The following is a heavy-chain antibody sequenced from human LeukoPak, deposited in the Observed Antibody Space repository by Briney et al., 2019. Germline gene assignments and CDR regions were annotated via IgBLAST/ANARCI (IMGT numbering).Heavy chain of an antibody. V-gene: IGHV3-15*07. D-gene: IGHD4-17*01. J-gene: IGHJ6*01. CDR2: IKMKTEGGTT. CDR3: TTGLLETTVTTYYYYGMDV. CDR1: GFTFTNAW. Sequence: GGSLRLSCAASGFTFTNAWMNWVRQAPGKGLEWVGRIKMKTEGGTTDYAAPVKGRFTVSRDDSKTTLYLQMNSLKAEDTAVYYCTTGLLETTVTTYYYYGMDVWGQGTTVTVSS.